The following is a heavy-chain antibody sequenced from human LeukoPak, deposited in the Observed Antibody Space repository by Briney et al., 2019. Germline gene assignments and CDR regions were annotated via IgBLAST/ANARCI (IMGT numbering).Heavy chain of an antibody. V-gene: IGHV1-69*04. CDR3: ARRVHSGYDSVYGMDV. Sequence: GASVKVSCKASGYTFTSYGISWVRQAPGQGLEWMRRIIPILGIANYAQKFQGRVTITADKSTSTAYMELSSLRSEDTAVYYCARRVHSGYDSVYGMDVWGQGTTVTVSS. J-gene: IGHJ6*02. D-gene: IGHD5-12*01. CDR2: IIPILGIA. CDR1: GYTFTSYG.